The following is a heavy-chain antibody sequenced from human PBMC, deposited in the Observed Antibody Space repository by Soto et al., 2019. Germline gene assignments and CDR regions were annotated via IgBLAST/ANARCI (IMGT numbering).Heavy chain of an antibody. CDR2: IQYNGYS. CDR1: GGSITNYY. J-gene: IGHJ6*02. Sequence: QVQLQESGPGLVKPSETLSLTCTVSGGSITNYYCSWFRQPPGKVLEWIGYIQYNGYSAYNLSLKRQVTMSMDTSKTQFSLMLESVTATDTAVYYCARHGFGSLHGLVDVWGQGTTVIVSS. V-gene: IGHV4-59*08. CDR3: ARHGFGSLHGLVDV. D-gene: IGHD3-10*01.